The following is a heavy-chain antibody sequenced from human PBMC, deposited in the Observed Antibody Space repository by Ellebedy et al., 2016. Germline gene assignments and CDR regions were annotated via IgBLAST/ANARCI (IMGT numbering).Heavy chain of an antibody. D-gene: IGHD4-11*01. J-gene: IGHJ3*02. CDR2: ISRSGNHM. Sequence: GGSLRLSXAASGFTLSDYSMNWVRQAPGKGLEWVSCISRSGNHMSSADSVEGRFTISRDNAKNSLYLQMNSLRVEDTAVYYCARDPSYSDDYSDYEAFDIWGQGTMVIVSS. V-gene: IGHV3-21*05. CDR1: GFTLSDYS. CDR3: ARDPSYSDDYSDYEAFDI.